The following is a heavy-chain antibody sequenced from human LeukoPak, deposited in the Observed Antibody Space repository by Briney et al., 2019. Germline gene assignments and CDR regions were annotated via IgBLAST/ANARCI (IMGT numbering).Heavy chain of an antibody. V-gene: IGHV4-59*01. J-gene: IGHJ6*02. CDR3: ARGVVGLESGMDV. CDR2: VYYDGTT. D-gene: IGHD2-15*01. CDR1: GGPFSTYY. Sequence: SETLSLTCTVSGGPFSTYYWSWIRQPPGKGLEWIGFVYYDGTTNYNPSLKSRVNISADTSKSQISLKLSSVTAADTAVYYCARGVVGLESGMDVWGQGTTVTVSS.